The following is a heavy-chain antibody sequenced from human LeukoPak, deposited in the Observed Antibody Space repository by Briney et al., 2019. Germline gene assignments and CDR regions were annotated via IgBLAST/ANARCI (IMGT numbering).Heavy chain of an antibody. CDR3: AKDLTYDDMDV. J-gene: IGHJ6*03. CDR2: IWYDGGNK. V-gene: IGHV3-33*06. D-gene: IGHD5-12*01. CDR1: GFTFSSYG. Sequence: PGGSLRVSCPASGFTFSSYGMHWVRQAPGKGLEWVAVIWYDGGNKYYADSVKGRFTISSDNSKNTLYLQMNSLRAEDTAAYYCAKDLTYDDMDVWGKGTTVTVSS.